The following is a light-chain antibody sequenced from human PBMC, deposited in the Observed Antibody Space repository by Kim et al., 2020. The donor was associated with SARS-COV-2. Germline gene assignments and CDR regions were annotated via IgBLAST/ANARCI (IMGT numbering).Light chain of an antibody. V-gene: IGKV6-21*02. CDR2: FAS. J-gene: IGKJ1*01. Sequence: VNPKEKVTITCRASQRIGSDLHWYQQKPDQSPKLLIKFASQSIAGVPSRFSGSGSGTDFTLSINSLEAEDAATYYCHQSSSLPWTFGQGTKVDIK. CDR1: QRIGSD. CDR3: HQSSSLPWT.